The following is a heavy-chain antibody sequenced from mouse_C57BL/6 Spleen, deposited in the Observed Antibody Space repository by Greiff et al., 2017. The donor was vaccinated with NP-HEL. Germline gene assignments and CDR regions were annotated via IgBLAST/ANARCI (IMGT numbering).Heavy chain of an antibody. Sequence: VQLQQSGTVLARPGASVKMSCKTSGYTFTSYWMHWVKQRPGQGLEWIGAIYPGNSDTSYNQKFKGKAKLTAVTSASTAYMELSSLTNEDSAVYYCTRYLTGDYAMDYWGQGTSVTVSS. V-gene: IGHV1-5*01. D-gene: IGHD5-1*01. CDR1: GYTFTSYW. CDR3: TRYLTGDYAMDY. CDR2: IYPGNSDT. J-gene: IGHJ4*01.